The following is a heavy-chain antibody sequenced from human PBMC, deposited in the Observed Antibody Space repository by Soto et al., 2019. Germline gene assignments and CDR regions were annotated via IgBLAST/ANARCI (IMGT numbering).Heavy chain of an antibody. CDR2: MSGDGRT. J-gene: IGHJ4*02. CDR1: GFTFSDSV. V-gene: IGHV3-23*01. CDR3: VKWHTSNFDSLPFTGFDF. D-gene: IGHD3-22*01. Sequence: GGSLRLSCVGSGFTFSDSVMAWVRQAPGKGLEWLSVMSGDGRTRYALSVTGRFTISRDNSKNTLYLQMRSLRAEDAAAYYCVKWHTSNFDSLPFTGFDFWGQGTLVTVSS.